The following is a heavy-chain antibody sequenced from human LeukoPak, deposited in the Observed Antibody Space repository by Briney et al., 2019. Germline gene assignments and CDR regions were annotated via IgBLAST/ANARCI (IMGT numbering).Heavy chain of an antibody. J-gene: IGHJ4*02. CDR3: AKDTSIGKYCTNGVCSPSDY. V-gene: IGHV3-23*01. D-gene: IGHD2-8*01. Sequence: PGGSLTLSCAGSGFTFSSYAMSWVRQAPGQGLEWFSVISDSGDYTSYADSVRGRFTISRDNSRNTLYLQMISLRPEDTAVYYCAKDTSIGKYCTNGVCSPSDYWGQGTLVTVSS. CDR1: GFTFSSYA. CDR2: ISDSGDYT.